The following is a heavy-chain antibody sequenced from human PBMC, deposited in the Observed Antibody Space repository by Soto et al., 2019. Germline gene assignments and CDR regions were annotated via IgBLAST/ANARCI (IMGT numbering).Heavy chain of an antibody. CDR1: GGTFSSYA. J-gene: IGHJ4*02. V-gene: IGHV1-69*12. Sequence: QVQLVQSGAEVKKPGSSVKVSCKASGGTFSSYAISWVRQAPGQGLEWMGGIIPIFGTANYAQKFQGRVTITADESTSTAYRELSSVRSEDTAVYYCARVVRPYYYAGSGYAGEYYFDYWGQGTLVTVSS. D-gene: IGHD3-22*01. CDR2: IIPIFGTA. CDR3: ARVVRPYYYAGSGYAGEYYFDY.